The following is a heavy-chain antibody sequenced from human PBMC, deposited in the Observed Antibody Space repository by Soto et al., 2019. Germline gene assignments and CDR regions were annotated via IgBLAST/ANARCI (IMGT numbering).Heavy chain of an antibody. D-gene: IGHD3-10*01. J-gene: IGHJ4*02. Sequence: QIQLVQSGAEVKKPGASVQVSCKASGYTFTSYGLSWGRQAPGHGLEWMGWISAYNGNTNYAQKFQGRVTLTTDSSTSTGYMEVRRLRVDDTAIYYCARGLWQNFNYYWGQGTLVTVSS. V-gene: IGHV1-18*01. CDR2: ISAYNGNT. CDR1: GYTFTSYG. CDR3: ARGLWQNFNYY.